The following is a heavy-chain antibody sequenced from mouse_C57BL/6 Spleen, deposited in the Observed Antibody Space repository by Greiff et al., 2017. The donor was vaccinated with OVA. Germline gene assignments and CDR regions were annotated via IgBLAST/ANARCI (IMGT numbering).Heavy chain of an antibody. D-gene: IGHD2-5*01. CDR3: ARGGPSYYSNYDAMDY. Sequence: QVQLQQSGAELVKPGASVKISCKASGYTFTDYYINWVKQRPGQGLEWIGKIGPGSGSTYYNEKFKGKATLTADKSSSTAYMQLSSLTSEDSAVYFCARGGPSYYSNYDAMDYWGQGTSVTVSS. CDR2: IGPGSGST. V-gene: IGHV1-77*01. CDR1: GYTFTDYY. J-gene: IGHJ4*01.